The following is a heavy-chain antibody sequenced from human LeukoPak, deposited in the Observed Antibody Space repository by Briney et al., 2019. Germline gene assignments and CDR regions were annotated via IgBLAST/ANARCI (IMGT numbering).Heavy chain of an antibody. D-gene: IGHD6-13*01. CDR3: ARDAPTSSWYGAFDI. CDR2: ISSSSSYI. Sequence: GGSLRLSCAASGFTFSSYSMNWVRQAPGKGLEWVSSISSSSSYIYYADSVKGRFTISRDNAKNSLYLQMNSLRAEDTAVYYCARDAPTSSWYGAFDIWGQGTMVTVSS. J-gene: IGHJ3*02. V-gene: IGHV3-21*01. CDR1: GFTFSSYS.